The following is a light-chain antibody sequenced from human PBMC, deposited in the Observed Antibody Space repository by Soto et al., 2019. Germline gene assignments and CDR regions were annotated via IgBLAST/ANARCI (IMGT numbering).Light chain of an antibody. Sequence: EIVLTQSPATLSLSPGERATLSCRASQSVSSYLAWYQHKPGQAPRLLIYDASNRATGIPARFSGSGSGTDFTLTISSLEPGDFGVYYCHQRSGWPRTFGGGTKVDIK. CDR3: HQRSGWPRT. V-gene: IGKV3-11*01. CDR2: DAS. J-gene: IGKJ4*01. CDR1: QSVSSY.